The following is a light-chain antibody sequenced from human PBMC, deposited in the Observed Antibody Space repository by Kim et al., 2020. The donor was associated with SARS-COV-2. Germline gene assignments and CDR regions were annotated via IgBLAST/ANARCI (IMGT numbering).Light chain of an antibody. J-gene: IGLJ2*01. CDR1: SLRSYY. CDR3: NSRDSNDNVV. Sequence: VALGQTVRITCQGDSLRSYYATGYQQKPGQAPILVIYGRNNRPSGIPDRFSGSTSGNTASLTITGTQAGDEAYYYCNSRDSNDNVVFGGGTQVTVL. V-gene: IGLV3-19*01. CDR2: GRN.